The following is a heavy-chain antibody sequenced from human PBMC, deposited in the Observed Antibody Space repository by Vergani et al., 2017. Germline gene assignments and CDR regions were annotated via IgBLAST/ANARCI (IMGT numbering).Heavy chain of an antibody. V-gene: IGHV4-4*07. CDR2: IYTSGST. CDR1: GGSISSYY. J-gene: IGHJ4*02. Sequence: QVQLQESGPGLVKPSETLSLTCTVSGGSISSYYWSWIRPPAGKGLEWIGRIYTSGSTNHNPSLKSRVTMSVDTSKNQFSLKLSSVTAADTAVYYCARDLIYCRSTSCAFDYWGQGTLVTVSS. D-gene: IGHD2-2*01. CDR3: ARDLIYCRSTSCAFDY.